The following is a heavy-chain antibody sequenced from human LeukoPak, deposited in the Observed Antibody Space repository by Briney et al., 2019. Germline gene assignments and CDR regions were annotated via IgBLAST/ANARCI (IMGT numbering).Heavy chain of an antibody. CDR1: GYSFTTSW. Sequence: GESLKISCKGSGYSFTTSWIGWVRQTPGKGLEWMGIIYPGDSDTRYSPSFQGQVTISVDKSISTAYLQWSSLEASDTAMYYCARQTDYWGQGTLVTVSS. CDR2: IYPGDSDT. CDR3: ARQTDY. V-gene: IGHV5-51*01. J-gene: IGHJ4*02.